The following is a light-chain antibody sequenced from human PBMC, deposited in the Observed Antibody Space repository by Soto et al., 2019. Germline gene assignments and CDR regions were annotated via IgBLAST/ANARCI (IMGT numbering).Light chain of an antibody. J-gene: IGLJ1*01. CDR2: EVS. CDR1: SSDVGSYNL. V-gene: IGLV2-23*02. CDR3: CSYAGSSTPYV. Sequence: QSALTHPASVSGSPGQSITISCSGTSSDVGSYNLGSWYQQHPGKAPKLMIEEVSKRPSGVSNRFSGSKSGNTASLTISGLQAEDEADYYCCSYAGSSTPYVFGTGTKVNVL.